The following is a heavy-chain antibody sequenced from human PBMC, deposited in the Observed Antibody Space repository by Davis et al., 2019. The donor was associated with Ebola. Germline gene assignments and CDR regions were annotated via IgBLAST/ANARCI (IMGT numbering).Heavy chain of an antibody. CDR2: INSAVSTT. J-gene: IGHJ3*01. CDR1: GFLFSNYW. CDR3: TRDPVVSMAGSVAFDV. Sequence: GESLKISCAASGFLFSNYWMHWVRQAPGKGLVWVSRINSAVSTTTYADSVKGRFTFSRDNAKRMVYLQMHSLRVEDTAVYYCTRDPVVSMAGSVAFDVWGRGTMVTVSS. V-gene: IGHV3-74*03. D-gene: IGHD5-24*01.